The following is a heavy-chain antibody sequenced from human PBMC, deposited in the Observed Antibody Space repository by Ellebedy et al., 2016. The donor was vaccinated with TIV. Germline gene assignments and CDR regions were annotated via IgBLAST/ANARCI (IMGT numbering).Heavy chain of an antibody. CDR2: IIPIFGTA. V-gene: IGHV1-69*06. CDR1: GGTFSSYA. Sequence: AASVKVSCKASGGTFSSYAISWVRQAPGQGLEWMGGIIPIFGTANYAQKFQGRVTITADKSTSTAYMELSSLRSEDTAVYYCAMALGYCSGGSCYTGPVWAFDIWGQGTMVTVSS. CDR3: AMALGYCSGGSCYTGPVWAFDI. D-gene: IGHD2-15*01. J-gene: IGHJ3*02.